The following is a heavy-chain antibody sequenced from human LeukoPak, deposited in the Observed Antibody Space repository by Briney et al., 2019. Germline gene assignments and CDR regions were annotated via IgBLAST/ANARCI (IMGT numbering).Heavy chain of an antibody. CDR1: GFTFSSYG. Sequence: GGSLRLSCAASGFTFSSYGMHWVRQAPGKGLEWVAFIRYDGSNKYYADSVKGRFTISRDNSKNTLYLQMNSLRAEDTAVYYCAKEAYYYDSSGYFGDYWGQGTLATVSS. CDR2: IRYDGSNK. V-gene: IGHV3-30*02. CDR3: AKEAYYYDSSGYFGDY. J-gene: IGHJ4*02. D-gene: IGHD3-22*01.